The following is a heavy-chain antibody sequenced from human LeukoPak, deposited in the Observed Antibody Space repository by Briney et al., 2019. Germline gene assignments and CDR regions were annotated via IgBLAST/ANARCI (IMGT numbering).Heavy chain of an antibody. J-gene: IGHJ4*02. D-gene: IGHD6-6*01. Sequence: PGGSLRLSCAASGFTFSSYGMHWVRQAPGKGLEWVAFIRYDGSNKYYADSVKGRFTISRDNSKNTLYLQMNSLRAEDTAVYYCASLGYSSSSVRYWGQGTLVTVSS. CDR1: GFTFSSYG. CDR3: ASLGYSSSSVRY. V-gene: IGHV3-30*02. CDR2: IRYDGSNK.